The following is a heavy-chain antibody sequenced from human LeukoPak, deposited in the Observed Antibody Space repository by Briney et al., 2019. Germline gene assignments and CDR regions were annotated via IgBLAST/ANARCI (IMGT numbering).Heavy chain of an antibody. D-gene: IGHD6-19*01. CDR2: IDGDGSST. CDR3: ARGIGVAAPYDAFDI. J-gene: IGHJ3*02. V-gene: IGHV3-74*01. CDR1: GXTFSPYW. Sequence: GGSLRLSCAASGXTFSPYWMHWVRQAPGKGLMWVSRIDGDGSSTNYADSVKGRFTISRDNAKNTVYVQMNSLRAEDTAVYYCARGIGVAAPYDAFDIWGQGTMVTVSS.